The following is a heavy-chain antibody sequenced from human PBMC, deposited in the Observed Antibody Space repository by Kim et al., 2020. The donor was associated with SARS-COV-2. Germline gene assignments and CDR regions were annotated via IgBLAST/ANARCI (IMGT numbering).Heavy chain of an antibody. CDR3: ARVLRGSGSYYNLWWFDP. Sequence: SETLSLTCAVYGGSFSGYYWSWIRQPPGKGLEWIGEINHSGSTNYNPSLKSRVTISVDTSKNQFSLKLSSVTAADTAVYYCARVLRGSGSYYNLWWFDPWGQGTLVTVSS. J-gene: IGHJ5*02. D-gene: IGHD3-10*01. V-gene: IGHV4-34*01. CDR2: INHSGST. CDR1: GGSFSGYY.